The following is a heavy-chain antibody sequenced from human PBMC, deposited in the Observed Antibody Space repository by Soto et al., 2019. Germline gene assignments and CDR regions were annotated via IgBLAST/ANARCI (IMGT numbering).Heavy chain of an antibody. CDR1: GFTFGSYA. CDR3: AKFRGSSYSFYSMDV. D-gene: IGHD3-10*01. CDR2: ISGSGRTT. J-gene: IGHJ6*03. V-gene: IGHV3-23*01. Sequence: EVQLLESGGGLVQPGGSLRLSCAASGFTFGSYAMNWLRQAPGRGLECVSFISGSGRTTYYADSVKGRFTVSRDNSKNTLDLHMNGLKAENAALCCCAKFRGSSYSFYSMDVWGKGTTATVSS.